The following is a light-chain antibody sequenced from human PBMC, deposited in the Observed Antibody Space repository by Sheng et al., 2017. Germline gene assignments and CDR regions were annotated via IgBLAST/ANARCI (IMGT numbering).Light chain of an antibody. CDR3: QQYGSSPT. J-gene: IGKJ4*01. Sequence: DIVLTQSPGTLSLSPGEGATLSCRASQSIGSSFLAWYQQKPGQGPRLLIYGASRRAAGIPDRFSGSGSGTEFTLTISTLEPEDFAAYYCQQYGSSPTFGRRDQGGDQT. CDR1: QSIGSSF. CDR2: GAS. V-gene: IGKV3-20*01.